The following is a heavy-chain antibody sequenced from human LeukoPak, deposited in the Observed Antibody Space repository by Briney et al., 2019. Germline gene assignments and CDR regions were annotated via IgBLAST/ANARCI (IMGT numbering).Heavy chain of an antibody. CDR2: ISWNSGSI. V-gene: IGHV3-9*03. J-gene: IGHJ5*02. Sequence: PGRSLRLSCAASGFTFDDYAMHWVRQAPGKGLEWVSGISWNSGSIGYADSVKGRFTISRDNAKNSLYLQMNSLRAEDMALYYCAKSFNMLSGWDYNWFDPWGQGTLVTVSS. D-gene: IGHD6-19*01. CDR3: AKSFNMLSGWDYNWFDP. CDR1: GFTFDDYA.